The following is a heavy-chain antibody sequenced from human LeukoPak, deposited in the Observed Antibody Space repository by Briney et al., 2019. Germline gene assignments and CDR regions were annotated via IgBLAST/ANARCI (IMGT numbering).Heavy chain of an antibody. CDR1: GFTFSSYD. J-gene: IGHJ4*02. V-gene: IGHV3-13*01. D-gene: IGHD3-10*01. Sequence: PGGSLRLSCAASGFTFSSYDMHWVRQATGKGLEWVSAIGTAGDTYYLGSVKGRFTISRENAKNSLYLQMNSLRAGDTAVYYCVRGGTNYGSGSPIDFDYWGQGTLVTVSS. CDR3: VRGGTNYGSGSPIDFDY. CDR2: IGTAGDT.